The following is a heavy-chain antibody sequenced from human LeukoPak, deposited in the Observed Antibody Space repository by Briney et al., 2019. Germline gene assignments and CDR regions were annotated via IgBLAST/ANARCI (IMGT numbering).Heavy chain of an antibody. CDR2: IYYSGST. V-gene: IGHV4-30-4*08. Sequence: PSQTLSLTCTVSGGTISSCDYYWVWIRQPPGKGLEWIGYIYYSGSTYYNPSLKSRVTISVDTSKNQFSLKLSSVTAADTDVYYCDRKRYRYGSDAFVIWGQGRMVTVSS. D-gene: IGHD5-18*01. CDR1: GGTISSCDYY. J-gene: IGHJ3*02. CDR3: DRKRYRYGSDAFVI.